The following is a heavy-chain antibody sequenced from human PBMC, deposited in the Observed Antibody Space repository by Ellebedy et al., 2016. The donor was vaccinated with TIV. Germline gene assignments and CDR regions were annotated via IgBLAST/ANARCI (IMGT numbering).Heavy chain of an antibody. Sequence: PGGSLRLSCAASGFSFSSYAMSWVRQAPGKGLEWVSAISGSGGSKYYIDSVTGRFTMSRDNSKNTLYLQMNSLRAEDTAVYSCARGALWFGELWGYWGQGTLVTVSS. J-gene: IGHJ4*02. V-gene: IGHV3-23*01. CDR1: GFSFSSYA. CDR2: ISGSGGSK. D-gene: IGHD3-10*01. CDR3: ARGALWFGELWGY.